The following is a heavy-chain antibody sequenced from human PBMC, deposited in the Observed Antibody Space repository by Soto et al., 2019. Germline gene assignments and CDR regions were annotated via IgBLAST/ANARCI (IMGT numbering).Heavy chain of an antibody. J-gene: IGHJ6*03. CDR2: ISGSGGST. CDR3: AKDRPPPGTGAAPQYYCYFHMDV. CDR1: GFTFSSYA. V-gene: IGHV3-23*01. Sequence: EVQLLESGGGLVQPGGSLRLSCAASGFTFSSYAMSWVRQAPGKGLEWVSAISGSGGSTYYADSVKGRFTNSRDNSRNPLYLQMNSLRAGDTAVYYCAKDRPPPGTGAAPQYYCYFHMDVWGKGTTVTLSS. D-gene: IGHD3-10*01.